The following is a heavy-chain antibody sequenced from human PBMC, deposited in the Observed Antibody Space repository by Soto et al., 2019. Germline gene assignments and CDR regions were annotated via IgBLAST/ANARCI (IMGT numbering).Heavy chain of an antibody. J-gene: IGHJ6*02. CDR3: AKGHLKGGIAAAGSGKNYYYYYGMDV. D-gene: IGHD6-13*01. CDR2: ISGSGGST. V-gene: IGHV3-23*01. CDR1: GFTFSGYA. Sequence: EVQLLESGGGLVQPGGSLRLSCAASGFTFSGYAMSWVRQAPGKGLEWVSAISGSGGSTYYADSVKGRFTISRDNSKNTLYLQMNSLRAEDTAVYYCAKGHLKGGIAAAGSGKNYYYYYGMDVWGQGTTVTVSS.